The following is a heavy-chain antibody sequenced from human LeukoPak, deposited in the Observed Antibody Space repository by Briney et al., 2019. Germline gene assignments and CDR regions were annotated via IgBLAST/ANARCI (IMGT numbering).Heavy chain of an antibody. D-gene: IGHD2-15*01. CDR3: TRRVSATRWFDP. CDR1: GFAFSSYW. V-gene: IGHV3-74*01. J-gene: IGHJ5*02. Sequence: GGSLRLSCAASGFAFSSYWMHWVRQAPGKGLVWVSRINSDGSTTNYADSVKGRFTISRDNAENTMYLQMNSLRVEDTAVYYCTRRVSATRWFDPWGQGTLVTVSS. CDR2: INSDGSTT.